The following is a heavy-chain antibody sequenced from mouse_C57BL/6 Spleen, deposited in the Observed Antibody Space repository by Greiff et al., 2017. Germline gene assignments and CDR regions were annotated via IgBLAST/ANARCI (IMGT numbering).Heavy chain of an antibody. CDR1: GYTFTSYW. J-gene: IGHJ1*03. D-gene: IGHD1-1*01. CDR2: IDPSDSYT. V-gene: IGHV1-69*01. CDR3: ARMPNYYGSSYGYFDV. Sequence: QVQLQQPGAELVMPGASVKLSCKASGYTFTSYWMHWVKQRPGQGLEWIGEIDPSDSYTNYNQKFKGKSTLTVDKSSSTAYMQLSSLTSEDSAVYYCARMPNYYGSSYGYFDVWGTGTTVTVSS.